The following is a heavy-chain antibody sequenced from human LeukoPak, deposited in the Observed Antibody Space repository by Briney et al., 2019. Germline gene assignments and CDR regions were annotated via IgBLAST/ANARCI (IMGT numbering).Heavy chain of an antibody. CDR3: ARAMYYYYSSGYYYVYFQH. D-gene: IGHD3-22*01. Sequence: ASVQVSCKASGYTFTSYGISWVRQAPGQGLEWMGWISAYNGNTNYAQKLQRRVTMTTGTSTSTAYMELRSLRSDDTAVYYCARAMYYYYSSGYYYVYFQHWGQGNLVTVPS. CDR1: GYTFTSYG. CDR2: ISAYNGNT. V-gene: IGHV1-18*01. J-gene: IGHJ1*01.